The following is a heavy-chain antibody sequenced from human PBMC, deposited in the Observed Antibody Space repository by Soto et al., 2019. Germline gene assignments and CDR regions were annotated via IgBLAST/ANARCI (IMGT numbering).Heavy chain of an antibody. Sequence: GGSLRLSCAASGFTFSSYAMHWVRQAPGKGLEWVAVISYDGSNKYYADSVKGRFTISRDNSKNTLYLQMNSLRAEDTAVYYCARDSDYYYGMDVWGQGTTVTVSS. V-gene: IGHV3-30-3*01. CDR1: GFTFSSYA. CDR2: ISYDGSNK. CDR3: ARDSDYYYGMDV. J-gene: IGHJ6*02.